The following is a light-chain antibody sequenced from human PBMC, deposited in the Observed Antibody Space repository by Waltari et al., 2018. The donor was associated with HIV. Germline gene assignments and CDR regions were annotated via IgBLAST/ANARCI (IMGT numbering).Light chain of an antibody. CDR2: GAS. J-gene: IGKJ4*01. CDR1: QPIGSS. Sequence: AIRMTQSPSSFSASTGDRVTITCRASQPIGSSLAWYQQKPGEAPYLLVYGASPLQSGVPSRFSGSGSGTDFTLTITCLQVEDFATYFCQQYHTNPLTFGGGSKVEI. V-gene: IGKV1-8*01. CDR3: QQYHTNPLT.